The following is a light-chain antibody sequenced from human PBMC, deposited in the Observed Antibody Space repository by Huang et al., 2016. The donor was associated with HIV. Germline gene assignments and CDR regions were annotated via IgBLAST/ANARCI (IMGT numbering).Light chain of an antibody. Sequence: EIVLTQSPGTLSLSPGERATLSCRASQGVSGYLAWYQQKLGQAPRLIVYGTSSRATGIPDRFSGSGSGTDFTLTINRLEPEDFAVYYCQQYGGSPITFGQGTRLDIK. V-gene: IGKV3-20*01. CDR1: QGVSGY. CDR3: QQYGGSPIT. CDR2: GTS. J-gene: IGKJ5*01.